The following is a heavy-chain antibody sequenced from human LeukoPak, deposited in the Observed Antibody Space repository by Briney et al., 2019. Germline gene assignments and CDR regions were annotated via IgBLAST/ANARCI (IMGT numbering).Heavy chain of an antibody. D-gene: IGHD3-22*01. Sequence: ASVKASCKASGYTFTGYYMHWVRQAPGQGLEWMGWINPNSGGTNYAQKFQGRVTMTRDTSISTAYMELSRLRSDDTAVYYCARDSYNYYDSSGYYPDYWGQGTLVTVSS. CDR3: ARDSYNYYDSSGYYPDY. J-gene: IGHJ4*02. V-gene: IGHV1-2*02. CDR1: GYTFTGYY. CDR2: INPNSGGT.